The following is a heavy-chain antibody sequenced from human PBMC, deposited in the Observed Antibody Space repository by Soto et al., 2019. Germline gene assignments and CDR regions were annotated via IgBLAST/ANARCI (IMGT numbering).Heavy chain of an antibody. J-gene: IGHJ6*02. V-gene: IGHV1-46*01. Sequence: ASVKVSCKASGYTFTSYYMHWVRQAPGQGLEWMGIINPSGGSTSYAQKFQGRVTMTTDTSTSTAYMELRSLRSDDTAVYYCARDFKRPRYYYYGMDVWGQGTTVTVSS. CDR1: GYTFTSYY. CDR2: INPSGGST. CDR3: ARDFKRPRYYYYGMDV. D-gene: IGHD1-1*01.